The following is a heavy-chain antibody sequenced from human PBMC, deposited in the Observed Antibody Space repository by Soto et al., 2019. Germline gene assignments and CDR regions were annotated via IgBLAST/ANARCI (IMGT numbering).Heavy chain of an antibody. J-gene: IGHJ3*02. Sequence: ESGGGVVQPGGSLRLSCAASGFTFSNYAIHWARQAPGRGLEWVVLISHDGTNKHYADSVKGRFTISRDNLKNTVYLQMNSLKPDDTAVFYCAREADPVGSNDAFDIWGQGRMVIVSS. CDR3: AREADPVGSNDAFDI. D-gene: IGHD1-26*01. V-gene: IGHV3-30-3*01. CDR1: GFTFSNYA. CDR2: ISHDGTNK.